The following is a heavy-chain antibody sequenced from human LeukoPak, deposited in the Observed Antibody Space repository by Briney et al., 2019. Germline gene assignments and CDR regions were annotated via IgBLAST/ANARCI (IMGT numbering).Heavy chain of an antibody. Sequence: SETLSLTCAVYGGSFSGCYWSWIRQPPGKGLEWIGEINHSGSTNYNPSLKSRVTISVDTSKNQFSLKLSSVTAADTAVYYCARGNLNYYDSSGYLIRWGQGTLVTVSS. D-gene: IGHD3-22*01. CDR3: ARGNLNYYDSSGYLIR. CDR2: INHSGST. CDR1: GGSFSGCY. J-gene: IGHJ4*02. V-gene: IGHV4-34*01.